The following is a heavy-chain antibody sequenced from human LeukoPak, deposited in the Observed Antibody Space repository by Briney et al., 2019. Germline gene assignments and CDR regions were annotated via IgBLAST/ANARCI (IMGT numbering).Heavy chain of an antibody. CDR2: ISAYNGNT. D-gene: IGHD3-3*01. Sequence: ASVKVSCKASGYTFTSYGISWVRQAPGQGLEWMGWISAYNGNTNYAQKLQGRVTMTRDTSTSTVYMELSSLRSEDTAVYYCARGGNYDFWSGYSSDYYYYYMDVWGKGTTVTVSS. CDR3: ARGGNYDFWSGYSSDYYYYYMDV. CDR1: GYTFTSYG. V-gene: IGHV1-18*01. J-gene: IGHJ6*03.